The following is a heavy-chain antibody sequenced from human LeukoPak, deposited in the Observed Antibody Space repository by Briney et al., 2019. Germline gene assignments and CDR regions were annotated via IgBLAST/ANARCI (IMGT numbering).Heavy chain of an antibody. CDR3: ARDSGTFDY. D-gene: IGHD6-13*01. J-gene: IGHJ4*02. CDR2: INPNSGGT. CDR1: GYTFTVYY. V-gene: IGHV1-2*04. Sequence: ASVTVSFTASGYTFTVYYMHWVRQAPGQGLEWMGWINPNSGGTNYAQKFQGWVTMTRDTSISTAYMELSRLRSDDTAVYYCARDSGTFDYWGQGTLVTVSS.